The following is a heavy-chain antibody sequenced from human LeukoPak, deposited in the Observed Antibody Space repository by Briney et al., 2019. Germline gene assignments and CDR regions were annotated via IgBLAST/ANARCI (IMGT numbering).Heavy chain of an antibody. J-gene: IGHJ4*02. V-gene: IGHV4-61*02. CDR1: GGSISSGSYY. CDR3: AREKLLAYDY. D-gene: IGHD1-26*01. CDR2: IYTSGST. Sequence: SQTLSFTCTVSGGSISSGSYYWSWIRQPAGKGLEWIGRIYTSGSTNYNPSLKSRVTISVDTSKNQFSLKLSSVTAADTAVYYCAREKLLAYDYWGQGTLVTVSS.